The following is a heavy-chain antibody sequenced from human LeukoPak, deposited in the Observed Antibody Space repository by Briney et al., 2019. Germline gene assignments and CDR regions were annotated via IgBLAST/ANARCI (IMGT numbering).Heavy chain of an antibody. V-gene: IGHV3-73*01. J-gene: IGHJ2*01. CDR3: TMAGDWYFDL. Sequence: GGSLRLSCAASGFTFSGSAMHWVRQASGKGLEWVGRIRSKANSYATAYAASVKGRFTVSRDDSKNTAYLQMNSLKTEDTAVYYCTMAGDWYFDLWGRGTLVTVSS. CDR2: IRSKANSYAT. D-gene: IGHD6-19*01. CDR1: GFTFSGSA.